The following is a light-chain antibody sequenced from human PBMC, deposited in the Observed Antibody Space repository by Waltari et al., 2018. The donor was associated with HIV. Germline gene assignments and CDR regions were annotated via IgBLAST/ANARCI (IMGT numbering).Light chain of an antibody. V-gene: IGLV1-40*01. J-gene: IGLJ1*01. CDR3: QSYDSSLRNYV. CDR1: SSNIGAGYD. Sequence: QSLLTQPPSMSGAPGQRVTISCTGSSSNIGAGYDAHWYQQLPGTAPKLLMYDTYKRPPGVPDRFSGSKSGPSASLVITGLQPEDEADYYCQSYDSSLRNYVFGTGTKVTFI. CDR2: DTY.